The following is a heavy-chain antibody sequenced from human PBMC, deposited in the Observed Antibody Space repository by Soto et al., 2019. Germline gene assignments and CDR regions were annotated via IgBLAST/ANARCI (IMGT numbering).Heavy chain of an antibody. Sequence: SVKVSCKASGGTFSSYAISWVRQAPGQGLEWMGGIIPIFGTANYAQKFQGRVAITADKSTSTAYMELSSLRSEDTAVYYCARGVVFARTHYMDVWGQGTTVTVSS. CDR3: ARGVVFARTHYMDV. J-gene: IGHJ6*02. CDR2: IIPIFGTA. CDR1: GGTFSSYA. V-gene: IGHV1-69*06. D-gene: IGHD2-2*01.